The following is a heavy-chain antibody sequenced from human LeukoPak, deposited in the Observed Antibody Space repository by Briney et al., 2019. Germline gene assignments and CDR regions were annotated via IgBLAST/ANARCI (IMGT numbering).Heavy chain of an antibody. CDR1: GFTFSSYG. Sequence: GGSLRLSCAASGFTFSSYGMHWVRQAPGKGLEWVAFIRYDGNDKYYADFMRGRFTISRDNSKNTLYLQMNSLRPEDTALYYCAKDRNIVVIIAATLFDYWGQGTPVTVSS. J-gene: IGHJ4*02. V-gene: IGHV3-30*02. CDR2: IRYDGNDK. CDR3: AKDRNIVVIIAATLFDY. D-gene: IGHD2-2*01.